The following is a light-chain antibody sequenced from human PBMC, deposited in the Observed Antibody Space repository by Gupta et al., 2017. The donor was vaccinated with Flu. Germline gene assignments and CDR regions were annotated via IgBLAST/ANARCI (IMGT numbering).Light chain of an antibody. J-gene: IGLJ2*01. CDR1: SSDVGGYNY. CDR3: SSYAGSNNYVV. Sequence: QSALTQPPSASGSPEQSGTISCTGTSSDVGGYNYVSWYQQHPGQAPKLMIYEVSKRPSGAPDRFSGSKSGNTASLTLSGLQAEDEADYYCSSYAGSNNYVVFGGGTKLTVL. V-gene: IGLV2-8*01. CDR2: EVS.